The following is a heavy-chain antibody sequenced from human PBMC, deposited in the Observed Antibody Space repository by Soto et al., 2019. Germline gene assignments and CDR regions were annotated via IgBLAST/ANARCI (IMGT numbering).Heavy chain of an antibody. D-gene: IGHD5-18*01. CDR2: ISGSGGST. CDR1: GFTFSIYA. CDR3: AKREGYGVVDY. Sequence: EVQLLESGGGLVQPGGSLRLSCAASGFTFSIYAMSWVRQAPGKGLEWVSGISGSGGSTYYADSVKGRFTISRDNSKNTLDLEMNSLRAEDTAVYYCAKREGYGVVDYWGQGTLVSVSS. J-gene: IGHJ4*02. V-gene: IGHV3-23*01.